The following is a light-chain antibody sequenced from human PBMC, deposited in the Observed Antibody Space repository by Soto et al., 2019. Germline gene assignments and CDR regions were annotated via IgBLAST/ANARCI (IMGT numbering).Light chain of an antibody. CDR1: QSVSVN. V-gene: IGKV3-15*01. CDR2: GAS. J-gene: IGKJ1*01. Sequence: EIVMTQSPATLSASPGERATLSCRASQSVSVNLAWYRQNPGQAPRLLIYGASTRATGIPARFSGSGSGTEFTLTIISLQSEDFAVYYCQHYNNWPPWTFGQGTKVEIK. CDR3: QHYNNWPPWT.